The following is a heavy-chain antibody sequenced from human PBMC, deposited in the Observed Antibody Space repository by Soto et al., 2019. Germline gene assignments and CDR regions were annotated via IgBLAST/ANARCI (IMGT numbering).Heavy chain of an antibody. D-gene: IGHD3-3*01. J-gene: IGHJ6*02. V-gene: IGHV1-18*01. CDR3: ARDRHPCITIFGVVICDYYYYGMDV. Sequence: ASVKVSCKASGYTFTSYGISWVRQAPGQGLEWMGWISAYNGNTNYAQKLQGRVTMTTDTSTSTAYMELRSLRSDDTAVYYCARDRHPCITIFGVVICDYYYYGMDVWGQGTTVTV. CDR1: GYTFTSYG. CDR2: ISAYNGNT.